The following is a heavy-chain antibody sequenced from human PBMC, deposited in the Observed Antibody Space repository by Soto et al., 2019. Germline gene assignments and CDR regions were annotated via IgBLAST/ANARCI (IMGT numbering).Heavy chain of an antibody. J-gene: IGHJ4*02. D-gene: IGHD2-2*01. CDR1: GFTFDSHE. CDR2: ISARGGST. V-gene: IGHV3-23*01. CDR3: AKYCVSTSCYARHFDS. Sequence: EVHLLESGGGLVQPGGSLRLSCAASGFTFDSHEMNWVRQAPGKGLEWVSTISARGGSTYYAPSVKGRFTVSRDNSKNTLYLQMSSLRDEDTALYYCAKYCVSTSCYARHFDSWGQGTLVTVSS.